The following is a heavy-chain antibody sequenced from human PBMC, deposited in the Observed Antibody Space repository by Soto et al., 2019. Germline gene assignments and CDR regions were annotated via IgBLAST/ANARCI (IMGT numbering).Heavy chain of an antibody. Sequence: QVQLVESGGGEVQPGTSLTLSCAASGFSFTNYGMHWVRQAPGKGLECVALISYDGINKYYADSVKGRFTISRDNSKNTLYMQMNSLRPEDTAVYYCGAGQYFSDYWGQGTLVSVSS. J-gene: IGHJ4*02. CDR1: GFSFTNYG. V-gene: IGHV3-30*03. CDR2: ISYDGINK. D-gene: IGHD6-13*01. CDR3: GAGQYFSDY.